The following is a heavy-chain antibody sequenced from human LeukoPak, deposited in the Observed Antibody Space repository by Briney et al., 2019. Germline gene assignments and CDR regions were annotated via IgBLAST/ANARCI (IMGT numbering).Heavy chain of an antibody. CDR2: ISSSSSYI. J-gene: IGHJ4*02. Sequence: GGSLRLSCAASGFTFSSYSMNWVRQAPGKGLEWVSSISSSSSYIYYADSVKGRSTISRDNAKNSLYLQMNSLRAEDTAVYYCARQWQLADLLDYWGQGTLVTVSS. D-gene: IGHD6-13*01. CDR1: GFTFSSYS. CDR3: ARQWQLADLLDY. V-gene: IGHV3-21*01.